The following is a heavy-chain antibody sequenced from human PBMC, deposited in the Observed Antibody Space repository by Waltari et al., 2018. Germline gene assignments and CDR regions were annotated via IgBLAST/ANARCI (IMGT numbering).Heavy chain of an antibody. V-gene: IGHV3-48*01. Sequence: EVQLVESGGGLVQPGGSLRLSCAASGFTFSTYSMNWVRQAPGKGLMWLSFVSSTGSPRYYAESVKGRFTISRDNDNNLVYLQMSSLRAEDTAVYYCARDDLLRGHYSYDALDIWGQGTMVTVSS. CDR1: GFTFSTYS. CDR2: VSSTGSPR. D-gene: IGHD3-3*01. J-gene: IGHJ3*02. CDR3: ARDDLLRGHYSYDALDI.